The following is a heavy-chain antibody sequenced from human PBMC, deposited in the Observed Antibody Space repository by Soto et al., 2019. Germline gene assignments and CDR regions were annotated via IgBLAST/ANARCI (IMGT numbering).Heavy chain of an antibody. CDR3: ARERGRFIYYYYGMDV. Sequence: SETLSLTCTVSGGSISSGDCYWSWIRQPPGKGLEWIGYIYYSGSTYYNPSLKSRVTISVDTSKNQFSLKLSSVTAADTAVYYCARERGRFIYYYYGMDVWGQGTTVTVSS. CDR1: GGSISSGDCY. CDR2: IYYSGST. J-gene: IGHJ6*02. D-gene: IGHD3-16*01. V-gene: IGHV4-30-4*01.